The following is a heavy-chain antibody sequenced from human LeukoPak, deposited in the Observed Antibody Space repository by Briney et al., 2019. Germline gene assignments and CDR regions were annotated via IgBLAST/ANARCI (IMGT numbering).Heavy chain of an antibody. J-gene: IGHJ5*02. V-gene: IGHV7-4-1*02. D-gene: IGHD3-10*01. CDR3: ARDRVTMVRGVIITLNWFDP. CDR1: GYTFTSYA. Sequence: GASVKVSCKASGYTFTSYAMNWVRQAPGQWLEWMGWINTNTGNPTYAQGFTGRFVFSLDTSVSTAYLQISSLKAEDTAVYYCARDRVTMVRGVIITLNWFDPWGQGTLVTVSS. CDR2: INTNTGNP.